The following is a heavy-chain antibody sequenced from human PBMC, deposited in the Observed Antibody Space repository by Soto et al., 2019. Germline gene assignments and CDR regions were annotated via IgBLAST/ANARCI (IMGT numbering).Heavy chain of an antibody. V-gene: IGHV5-51*01. Sequence: GESLKISCKGSGYSFTSYWIGWVRQMPGKGLEWMGIIYPGDSDTRYSPSFQGPVTISADKSISTAYLQWGSLKASDTAMYYCAKRRYDFWSGYSGWFDPWGQGTLVTVSS. CDR2: IYPGDSDT. J-gene: IGHJ5*02. D-gene: IGHD3-3*01. CDR3: AKRRYDFWSGYSGWFDP. CDR1: GYSFTSYW.